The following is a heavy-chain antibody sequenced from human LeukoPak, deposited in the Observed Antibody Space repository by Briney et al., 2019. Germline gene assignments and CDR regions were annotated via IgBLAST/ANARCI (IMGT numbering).Heavy chain of an antibody. D-gene: IGHD2-15*01. CDR3: ASLYCSRGSYAFDV. J-gene: IGHJ5*02. CDR1: GFSFPNAW. Sequence: GGSLRLSCAVSGFSFPNAWMSWVRQSPGKGLDWVSLIYSAGSADYADSVKGRFTISKDNSKNTVFLQLNSLRAEDTAMYYCASLYCSRGSYAFDVWGQGTLVTVSS. CDR2: IYSAGSA. V-gene: IGHV3-66*01.